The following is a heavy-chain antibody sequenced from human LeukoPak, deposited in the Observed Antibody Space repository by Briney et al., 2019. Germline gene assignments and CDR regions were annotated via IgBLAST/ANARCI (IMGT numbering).Heavy chain of an antibody. CDR3: ARRASGSYSFDY. V-gene: IGHV4-4*09. CDR1: GGSISSYY. CDR2: IYTSGST. D-gene: IGHD1-26*01. J-gene: IGHJ4*02. Sequence: SETLSLTCTVPGGSISSYYWSWIRQPPGKGLEWIGYIYTSGSTNYNPSLKSRVTISVDTSENQFSLKLSSVTAADTAVYYCARRASGSYSFDYWGQGTLVTVSS.